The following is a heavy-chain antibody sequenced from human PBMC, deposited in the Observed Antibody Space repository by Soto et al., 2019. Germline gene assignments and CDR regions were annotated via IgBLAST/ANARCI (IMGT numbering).Heavy chain of an antibody. Sequence: GGSLRLSCTASGFTISSYDMSWVRQAPGKGLEWVSFIEISDVPYYADAVRGRFSVSKDIFKNTLYLQMNSLSAEDTAVYYCGKAIAAPPLQYFVYWGQGTLVTVYS. D-gene: IGHD6-13*01. V-gene: IGHV3-23*01. CDR1: GFTISSYD. CDR2: FIEISDVP. J-gene: IGHJ4*02. CDR3: GKAIAAPPLQYFVY.